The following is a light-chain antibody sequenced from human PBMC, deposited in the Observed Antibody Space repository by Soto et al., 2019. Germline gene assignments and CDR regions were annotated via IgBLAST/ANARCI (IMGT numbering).Light chain of an antibody. V-gene: IGKV1-33*01. J-gene: IGKJ5*01. CDR3: QQYDNVPFT. Sequence: DIQMTQSPSSLSASVGDRVTISCQASQDITYYLNWYQQKPGKAPKLLIYDASNLETGVPSRFSGSGSGTHFSFTISSLQPEDIATYYCQQYDNVPFTFGQGTRLEMK. CDR2: DAS. CDR1: QDITYY.